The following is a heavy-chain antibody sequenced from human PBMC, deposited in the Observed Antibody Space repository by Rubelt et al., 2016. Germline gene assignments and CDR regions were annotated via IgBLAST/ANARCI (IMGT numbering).Heavy chain of an antibody. CDR1: GFTFNTCA. D-gene: IGHD4-17*01. V-gene: IGHV3-33*05. CDR2: ISFGGTNK. CDR3: VSDPRDGDYTLDY. Sequence: GFTFNTCAMHWVHQAPGKGLEWVAIISFGGTNKHYEDSVKGRFTISRDNSKNTLYLQMNSLSAEDTAVYYCVSDPRDGDYTLDYWGQGTLVTVSS. J-gene: IGHJ4*02.